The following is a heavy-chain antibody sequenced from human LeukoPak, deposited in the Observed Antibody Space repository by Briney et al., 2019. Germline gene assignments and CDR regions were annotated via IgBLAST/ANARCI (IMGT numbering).Heavy chain of an antibody. D-gene: IGHD6-13*01. J-gene: IGHJ5*02. CDR3: ASEIAAAGTRWFDP. Sequence: SVKVSCKASGGTFSSYAISWVRQAPGQGLERMGGIIPIFGTANYAQKFQGRVTITADESTSTAYMELSSLRSEDTAVYYCASEIAAAGTRWFDPWGQGTLVTVSS. CDR2: IIPIFGTA. CDR1: GGTFSSYA. V-gene: IGHV1-69*01.